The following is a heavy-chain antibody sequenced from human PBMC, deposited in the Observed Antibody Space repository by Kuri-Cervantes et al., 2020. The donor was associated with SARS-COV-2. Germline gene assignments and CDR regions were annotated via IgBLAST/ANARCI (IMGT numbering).Heavy chain of an antibody. CDR1: GFTFSSYW. Sequence: GESLKISCAASGFTFSSYWMSWVRQAPGKGLEWVANIKQDGSEKYYVDSVKGRFTISRDNAKNSLYLQMNSLRAEDTAVYYCARARMAGPLYYWGQGTLVTVSS. J-gene: IGHJ4*02. D-gene: IGHD5-24*01. CDR3: ARARMAGPLYY. CDR2: IKQDGSEK. V-gene: IGHV3-7*01.